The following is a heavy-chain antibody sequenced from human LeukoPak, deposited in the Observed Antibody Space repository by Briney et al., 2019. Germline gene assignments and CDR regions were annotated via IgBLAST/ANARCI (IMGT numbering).Heavy chain of an antibody. CDR1: GFTVSSNY. V-gene: IGHV3-53*01. CDR2: IYSGGST. J-gene: IGHJ4*02. Sequence: GGSLRLSCAATGFTVSSNYMSWVRQAPGKGLEWVSVIYSGGSTYYADSVKGRFTISRDNSKNTLYLQMNSLRAEDTAVYYCAREDYDSSGYYSGIDYWGQGTLVTVSS. CDR3: AREDYDSSGYYSGIDY. D-gene: IGHD3-22*01.